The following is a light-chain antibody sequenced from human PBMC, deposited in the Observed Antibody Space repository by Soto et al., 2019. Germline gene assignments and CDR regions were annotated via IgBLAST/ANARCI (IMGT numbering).Light chain of an antibody. CDR3: QQYGSLSWT. CDR1: QNVDSNY. CDR2: GAS. J-gene: IGKJ1*01. Sequence: GLSQSPGTLSLSPGERATLSCRASQNVDSNYLAWYQQKPGQAPRIIIFGASGRATGIPDRFSGSGSGTDFTLTISRLEPEDFAVYYCQQYGSLSWTFGQGTKVDIK. V-gene: IGKV3-20*01.